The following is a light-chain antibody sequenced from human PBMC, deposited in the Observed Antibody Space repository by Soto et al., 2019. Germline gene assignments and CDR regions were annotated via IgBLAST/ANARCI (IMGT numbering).Light chain of an antibody. V-gene: IGKV3-11*01. Sequence: EIVLTQSPATLPLSPRERATLSFTASQSISSYLDWYQQKRGQAPRLLIYDASKMATGIPARFSGSGSGTDSTPAISSLEPEDVAVYYCQQRGNLSITFGQGTRLE. CDR1: QSISSY. CDR2: DAS. J-gene: IGKJ5*01. CDR3: QQRGNLSIT.